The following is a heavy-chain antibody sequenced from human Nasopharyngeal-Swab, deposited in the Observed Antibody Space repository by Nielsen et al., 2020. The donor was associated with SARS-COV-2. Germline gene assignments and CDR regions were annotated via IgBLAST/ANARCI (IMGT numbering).Heavy chain of an antibody. Sequence: GGSLRLSCATSGFTFSNYWMHWVRQAPGKGLEWVARIDMRGRTTTHADSVKGRFTISRDNAKNTLSLQMNSLTLADTAVYFCVRGPVEGATGYFQFWGQGTLVTVSS. CDR3: VRGPVEGATGYFQF. D-gene: IGHD1-26*01. CDR2: IDMRGRTT. V-gene: IGHV3-74*03. CDR1: GFTFSNYW. J-gene: IGHJ1*01.